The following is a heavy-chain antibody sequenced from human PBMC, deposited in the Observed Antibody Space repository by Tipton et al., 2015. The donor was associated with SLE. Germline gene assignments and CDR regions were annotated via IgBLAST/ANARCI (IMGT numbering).Heavy chain of an antibody. CDR2: IWDDGSKK. V-gene: IGHV3-33*01. CDR1: GFTFSSYD. CDR3: ARGRDYDFWSGYYDFDY. Sequence: SLRLSCAASGFTFSSYDIHWVRQAPGKGLEWVAVIWDDGSKKYFADSVKGRFTISRDNSKNTLYLQMNSLRAEDTAVYYCARGRDYDFWSGYYDFDYWGQGTLVTVSS. D-gene: IGHD3-3*01. J-gene: IGHJ4*02.